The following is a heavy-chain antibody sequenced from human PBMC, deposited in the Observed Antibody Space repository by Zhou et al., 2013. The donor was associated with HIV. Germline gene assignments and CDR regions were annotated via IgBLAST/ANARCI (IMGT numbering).Heavy chain of an antibody. CDR3: ARAHQVTTDSSYYYYYMDV. CDR2: IIPILGIA. J-gene: IGHJ6*03. D-gene: IGHD4-17*01. CDR1: GGTFSSYA. V-gene: IGHV1-69*04. Sequence: QVQLVQSGAEVKKPGSSVKVSCKASGGTFSSYAISWVRQAPGQGLEWMGRIIPILGIANYAQKFQGRVTITADKSTSTAYMELSSLRSEDTAVYYCARAHQVTTDSSYYYYYMDVWGKGTTVTVSS.